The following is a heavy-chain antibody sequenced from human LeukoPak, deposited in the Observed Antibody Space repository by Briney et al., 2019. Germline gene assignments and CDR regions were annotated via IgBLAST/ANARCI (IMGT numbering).Heavy chain of an antibody. D-gene: IGHD6-13*01. V-gene: IGHV3-30*04. CDR3: ARDLEGSSWYFDY. Sequence: GGSLRLSCAASGFTLTTYTMHWVRQAPGKGLEWVALLSYDGSNNYYADSVKGRFTVSRDISNNTVYLVMNSLRPEDTAVYYCARDLEGSSWYFDYWGQGTLVTVSS. J-gene: IGHJ4*02. CDR2: LSYDGSNN. CDR1: GFTLTTYT.